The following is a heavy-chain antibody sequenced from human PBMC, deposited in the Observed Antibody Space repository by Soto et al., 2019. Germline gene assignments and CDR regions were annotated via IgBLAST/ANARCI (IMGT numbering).Heavy chain of an antibody. CDR1: GFSLSNARMG. Sequence: SGPTLVNPTETLTLTCTVSGFSLSNARMGVSWIRQPPGKALEWLAHIFSNDEKSYSTSLKSRLTISKDTSKSQVVLTMTNIDPVDTATYYCARITVTTKFDYWGQGTLVTVSS. J-gene: IGHJ4*02. CDR3: ARITVTTKFDY. CDR2: IFSNDEK. D-gene: IGHD4-17*01. V-gene: IGHV2-26*01.